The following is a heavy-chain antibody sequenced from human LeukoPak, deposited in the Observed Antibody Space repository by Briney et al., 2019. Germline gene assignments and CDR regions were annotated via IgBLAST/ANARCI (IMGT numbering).Heavy chain of an antibody. J-gene: IGHJ4*02. CDR1: GFTFSSYW. CDR3: ARGSITMIDLWS. D-gene: IGHD3-22*01. V-gene: IGHV3-74*01. CDR2: INSDGSST. Sequence: GGSLRLSCAASGFTFSSYWMHWVRQAPGKGLVWVSRINSDGSSTSYADSVKGRFTISRDNAKNTLYLQMNSLRAEDTAVYYCARGSITMIDLWSWGQGTLVTVSS.